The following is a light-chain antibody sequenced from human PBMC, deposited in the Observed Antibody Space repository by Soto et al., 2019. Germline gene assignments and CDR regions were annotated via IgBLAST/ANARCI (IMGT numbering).Light chain of an antibody. CDR1: QSVSSSY. CDR2: GAS. J-gene: IGKJ1*01. CDR3: QQYDTSPRT. V-gene: IGKV3-20*01. Sequence: MGLTHSPVTLSFSPGESAPLSCRASQSVSSSYLAWYQQKPGQAPRLLIYGASSRATGIPDRFSGSGSGTDFTLTISRLEHEDFAVYYCQQYDTSPRTFGQGTKVDIK.